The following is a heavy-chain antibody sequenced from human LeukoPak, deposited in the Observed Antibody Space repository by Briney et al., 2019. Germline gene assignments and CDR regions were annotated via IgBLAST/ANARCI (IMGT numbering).Heavy chain of an antibody. CDR2: IYSGGST. CDR3: ARVREGYGGPFDAFDI. CDR1: GFTVSSNY. V-gene: IGHV3-66*01. D-gene: IGHD5-24*01. Sequence: SGGSLRLSCAASGFTVSSNYMSWVRQAPGKGLEWVSVIYSGGSTYYADSVKGRFTISRDNSKNTLYLQMNSLRAEDTAVYYCARVREGYGGPFDAFDIWGQGTMVTVSS. J-gene: IGHJ3*02.